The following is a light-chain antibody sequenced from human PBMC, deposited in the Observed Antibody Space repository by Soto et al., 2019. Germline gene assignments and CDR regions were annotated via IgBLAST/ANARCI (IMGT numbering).Light chain of an antibody. J-gene: IGLJ1*01. CDR2: SND. CDR3: AAWDATLKEV. V-gene: IGLV1-44*01. Sequence: QAVVTQPPSASGTPGQRVTISCSGSSSNIGINTVNWYQQLPGTAPKLLIYSNDQRPSGVPDRFSGSKSGTSASLAISVLQCVDDAAYYCAAWDATLKEVFGTGTKLTVL. CDR1: SSNIGINT.